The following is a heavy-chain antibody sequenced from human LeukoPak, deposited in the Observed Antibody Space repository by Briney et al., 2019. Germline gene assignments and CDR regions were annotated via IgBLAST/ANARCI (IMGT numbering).Heavy chain of an antibody. CDR2: IYYSGST. V-gene: IGHV4-31*03. Sequence: SQTLSLLCTVSGGSISSGGYYWSWIPHHPGKALEWIGYIYYSGSTYYNPSLKSRVTISVDTSKNQFSLKLSSVTAADTPVYYCASGATAPNDYWGQGTLVTVSS. CDR3: ASGATAPNDY. CDR1: GGSISSGGYY. J-gene: IGHJ4*02. D-gene: IGHD1-1*01.